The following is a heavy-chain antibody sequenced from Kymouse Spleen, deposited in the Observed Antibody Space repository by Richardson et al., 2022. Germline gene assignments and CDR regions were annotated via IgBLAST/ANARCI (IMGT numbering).Heavy chain of an antibody. J-gene: IGHJ4*02. CDR3: ARDSITMIVVVIPFDY. CDR2: ISSSSSTI. CDR1: GFTFSSYS. Sequence: EVQLVESGGGLVQPGGSLRLSCAASGFTFSSYSMNWVRQAPGKGLEWVSYISSSSSTIYYADSVKGRFTISRDNAKNSLYLQMNSLRDEDTAVYYCARDSITMIVVVIPFDYWGQGTLVTVSS. D-gene: IGHD3-22*01. V-gene: IGHV3-48*02.